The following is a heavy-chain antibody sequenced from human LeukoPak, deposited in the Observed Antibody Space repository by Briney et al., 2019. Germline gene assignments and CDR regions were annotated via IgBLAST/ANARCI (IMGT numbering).Heavy chain of an antibody. CDR3: ARRAGGAYYYYYMDV. D-gene: IGHD1-26*01. Sequence: GESLKISCKGSGYSFTSYWIGWVRQMPGKGLEWMGIIYPGDSDTRYSPSFQGQVTISADKSISTAYLQWSSLKASDTAMYYCARRAGGAYYYYYMDVWGKGTTLTVSS. V-gene: IGHV5-51*01. J-gene: IGHJ6*03. CDR1: GYSFTSYW. CDR2: IYPGDSDT.